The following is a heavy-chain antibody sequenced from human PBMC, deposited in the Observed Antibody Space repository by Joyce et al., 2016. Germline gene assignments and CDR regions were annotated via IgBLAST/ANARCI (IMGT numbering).Heavy chain of an antibody. Sequence: QVQLLQSGADLKKPGASVKVSFKVSGLTLSESSIHWVRQAPGKGLEWMGGFDAEGGETIYAQKFQDRVTMTEESSTDTAYMQLSSLTFDDTAVYYCATGRGPQILPFHCWGQGKMVTIS. V-gene: IGHV1-24*01. J-gene: IGHJ3*01. CDR1: GLTLSESS. CDR3: ATGRGPQILPFHC. CDR2: FDAEGGET.